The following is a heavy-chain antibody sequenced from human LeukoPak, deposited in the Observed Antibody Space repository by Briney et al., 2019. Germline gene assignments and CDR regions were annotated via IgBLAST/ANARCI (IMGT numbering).Heavy chain of an antibody. Sequence: GRSLRLSCAASGFTFSSYGMHWVRQAPGKGLEWVAVIWYDGSNKYYADSVKGRFTISRDNSKNTLYLQMNSLRAEDTAVYYCAKCLGELSTDYFDYWGQGTLVTVPS. J-gene: IGHJ4*02. CDR1: GFTFSSYG. D-gene: IGHD3-16*02. CDR2: IWYDGSNK. CDR3: AKCLGELSTDYFDY. V-gene: IGHV3-33*06.